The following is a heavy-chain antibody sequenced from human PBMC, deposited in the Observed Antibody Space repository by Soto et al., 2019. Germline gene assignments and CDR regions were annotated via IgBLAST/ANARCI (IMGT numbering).Heavy chain of an antibody. Sequence: SETLSLTCTVSGGSISSYYWSWIRQPPGKGLEWIGYIYYSGSTNYNPSLKSRVTISVDTSKNQFSLELSSVTAADTAVYYCARYRGYSSGWYGNWFDPWGQGTLVTVSS. CDR3: ARYRGYSSGWYGNWFDP. D-gene: IGHD6-19*01. J-gene: IGHJ5*02. CDR1: GGSISSYY. V-gene: IGHV4-59*01. CDR2: IYYSGST.